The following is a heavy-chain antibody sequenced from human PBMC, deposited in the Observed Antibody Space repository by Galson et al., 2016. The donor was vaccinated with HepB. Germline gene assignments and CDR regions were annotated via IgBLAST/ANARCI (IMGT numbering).Heavy chain of an antibody. D-gene: IGHD6-19*01. CDR1: GVSFSFYS. CDR3: GRGLYNSGGALDF. Sequence: SVKVSCKASGVSFSFYSVYWVRQAPGQGLEWMGGTIPLTKTTNYAQRFQGRLTISADESARTADMELSSLTSEDTAVYYCGRGLYNSGGALDFWGQGTLVTVSS. J-gene: IGHJ4*02. V-gene: IGHV1-69*13. CDR2: TIPLTKTT.